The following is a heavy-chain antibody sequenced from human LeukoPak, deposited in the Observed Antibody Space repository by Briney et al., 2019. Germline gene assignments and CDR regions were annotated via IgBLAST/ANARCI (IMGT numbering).Heavy chain of an antibody. V-gene: IGHV3-53*04. J-gene: IGHJ6*02. Sequence: PGGSLRLSCAASGFTVSSNYMSWVRQAPGEGLEWVSVIYSGGSTYYADSVKGRFTISRHDSKNTLYLQMNSLRAEDTAVYYCARTTTEYYYYGMDVWGQGTTVTVSS. CDR1: GFTVSSNY. CDR3: ARTTTEYYYYGMDV. CDR2: IYSGGST. D-gene: IGHD4-11*01.